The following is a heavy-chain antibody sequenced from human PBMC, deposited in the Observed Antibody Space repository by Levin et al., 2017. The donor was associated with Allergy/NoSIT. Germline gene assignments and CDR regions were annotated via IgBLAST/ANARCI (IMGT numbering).Heavy chain of an antibody. Sequence: GESLKISCAASGFTFSSNAMSWVRQAPGKGLEWVSAITSGGATYYTDSVKGRFTISRDNSKNTLYLQMNSLRAEDTAVYYCAKDRPSSGWFFDYWGQGTQVTVSS. CDR3: AKDRPSSGWFFDY. D-gene: IGHD6-19*01. CDR1: GFTFSSNA. CDR2: ITSGGAT. V-gene: IGHV3-23*01. J-gene: IGHJ4*02.